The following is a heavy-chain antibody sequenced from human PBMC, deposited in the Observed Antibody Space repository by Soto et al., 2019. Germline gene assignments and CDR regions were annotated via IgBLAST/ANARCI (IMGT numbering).Heavy chain of an antibody. V-gene: IGHV4-59*01. CDR1: SISTYY. CDR3: ARDPVGVTHFDY. D-gene: IGHD1-26*01. Sequence: TSETLSLTCTVDSISTYYWNWIRQSPGKGLEWIGYIYYMGRTKYNPSLRNRVTMSIDTSRNQFSLKLRSVTVADTAVYYCARDPVGVTHFDYWGQGALVTVSS. J-gene: IGHJ4*02. CDR2: IYYMGRT.